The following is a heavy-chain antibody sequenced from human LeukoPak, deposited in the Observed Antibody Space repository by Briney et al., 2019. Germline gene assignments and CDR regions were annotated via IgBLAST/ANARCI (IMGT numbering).Heavy chain of an antibody. CDR1: GGSISSSSYY. V-gene: IGHV4-39*01. CDR3: ARIVVTHWYFDL. J-gene: IGHJ2*01. Sequence: SETLSLTCTVSGGSISSSSYYWGWIGQPPGKGLEWIGSIYYSGSTYYNPSLKSRVTISVDTSKNQFSLKLSSVTAADTAVYYCARIVVTHWYFDLWGRGTLVTVSS. CDR2: IYYSGST. D-gene: IGHD2-21*01.